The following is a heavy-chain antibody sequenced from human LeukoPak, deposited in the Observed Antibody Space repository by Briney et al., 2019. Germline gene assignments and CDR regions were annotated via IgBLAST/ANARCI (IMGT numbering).Heavy chain of an antibody. D-gene: IGHD2-2*01. J-gene: IGHJ5*02. CDR2: INPSGGST. V-gene: IGHV1-46*01. CDR1: GYTFTSHY. Sequence: APVKVSCKASGYTFTSHYMHWVRQAPEQGLEWMGIINPSGGSTSYAQKFQGRVTMTRDVSTRTDYMELSSLRYEDTAVYYCARDVSSTSSWWFDPWGQGTLVIVSS. CDR3: ARDVSSTSSWWFDP.